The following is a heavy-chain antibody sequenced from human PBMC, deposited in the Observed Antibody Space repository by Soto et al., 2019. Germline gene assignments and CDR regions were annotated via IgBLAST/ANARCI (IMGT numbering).Heavy chain of an antibody. V-gene: IGHV1-18*01. Sequence: QVQLVQSGAEVKKPGASVKVSCKASGYTFTSYGISWVRQAPGQGLEWMGWISAYNGNTNYAQKLQGRVTMTTDTSTRTTYMALRSLRSDDTAVYYCARDATHRALNWGQNWFDPWGQGTLVTVSS. CDR2: ISAYNGNT. CDR3: ARDATHRALNWGQNWFDP. CDR1: GYTFTSYG. J-gene: IGHJ5*02. D-gene: IGHD7-27*01.